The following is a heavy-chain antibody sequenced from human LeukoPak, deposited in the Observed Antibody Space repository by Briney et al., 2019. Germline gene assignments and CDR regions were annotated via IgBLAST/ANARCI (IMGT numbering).Heavy chain of an antibody. Sequence: PGGSLRLSCAASGFTFSNHGMHWVRQAPGKGLEWVAVIATDGRDKKYADSVKGRFTISRDNSKNTLYLQMNSLRAEDTAVYYCANTYIVGATMYYFDYWGQGTLVTVSS. V-gene: IGHV3-33*08. J-gene: IGHJ4*02. CDR3: ANTYIVGATMYYFDY. D-gene: IGHD1-26*01. CDR2: IATDGRDK. CDR1: GFTFSNHG.